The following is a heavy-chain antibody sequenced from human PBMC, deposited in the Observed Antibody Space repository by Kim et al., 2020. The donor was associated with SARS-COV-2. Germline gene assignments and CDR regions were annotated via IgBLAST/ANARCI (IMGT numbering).Heavy chain of an antibody. Sequence: KYYVDSVKGRFIISRDHAKNSLYLQMNSLRAEDTAVYYCTTLSTSYGMDVWGQGTTVTVSS. V-gene: IGHV3-7*01. CDR3: TTLSTSYGMDV. D-gene: IGHD3-9*01. J-gene: IGHJ6*02. CDR2: K.